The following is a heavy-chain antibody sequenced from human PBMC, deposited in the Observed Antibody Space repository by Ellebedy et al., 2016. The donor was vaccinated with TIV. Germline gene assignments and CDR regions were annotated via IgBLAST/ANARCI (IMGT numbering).Heavy chain of an antibody. Sequence: MPSETLSLTCTVSGGSISSSSYYWGWIRQPPGKGLEWIGSSYYSGSTYYNPSLKSRVTISIDTSKNQFSLKLSSGTAADTAVHDCARIAVALSRFDYWGQGTLVTVSS. D-gene: IGHD6-19*01. J-gene: IGHJ4*02. CDR3: ARIAVALSRFDY. CDR2: SYYSGST. CDR1: GGSISSSSYY. V-gene: IGHV4-39*01.